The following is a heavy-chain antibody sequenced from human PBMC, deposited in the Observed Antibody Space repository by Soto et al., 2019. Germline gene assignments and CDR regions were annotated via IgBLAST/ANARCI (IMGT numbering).Heavy chain of an antibody. CDR1: GYTFTSYD. J-gene: IGHJ6*03. CDR3: ARVARYCSSTSCYDYYYYYMDV. D-gene: IGHD2-2*01. V-gene: IGHV1-8*01. Sequence: QVPLVQSGAEVKKPGASVKVSCKASGYTFTSYDINWVRQATGQGLEWMGWMNPNSGNTGYAQKFQGRVTMTRNTSISTAYMELSSLRSEDTAVYYCARVARYCSSTSCYDYYYYYMDVWGKGTTVTVSS. CDR2: MNPNSGNT.